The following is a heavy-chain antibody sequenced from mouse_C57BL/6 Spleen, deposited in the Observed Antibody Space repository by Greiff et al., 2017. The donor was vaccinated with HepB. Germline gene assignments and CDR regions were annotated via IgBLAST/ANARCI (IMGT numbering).Heavy chain of an antibody. D-gene: IGHD1-1*01. CDR1: GFTFSDYG. J-gene: IGHJ2*01. CDR3: ARDVTTVVAPDY. Sequence: EVQLVESGGGLVKPGGSLKLSCAASGFTFSDYGMHWVRQAPEKGLEWVAYISSGSSTIYYADTVKGRFTISRDNAKNILFLQMTSLRSEDTAMYYCARDVTTVVAPDYWGQGTTLTVSS. V-gene: IGHV5-17*01. CDR2: ISSGSSTI.